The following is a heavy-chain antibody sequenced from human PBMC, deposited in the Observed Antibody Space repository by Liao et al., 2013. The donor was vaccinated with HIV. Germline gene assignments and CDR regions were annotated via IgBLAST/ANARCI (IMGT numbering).Heavy chain of an antibody. D-gene: IGHD5-18*01. CDR2: IYYSGST. CDR1: GGSISTYY. CDR3: ARDRKPLGLPRGWYFDL. J-gene: IGHJ2*01. Sequence: QVQLQESGPGLVKPSETLSLTCTVSGGSISTYYWSWIRQPPGKGLEWIGYIYYSGSTNYNPSLKSRVTISVDTSKNQFSLKLSSVTAADTAVYYCARDRKPLGLPRGWYFDLWAVAPWSLSPQ. V-gene: IGHV4-59*01.